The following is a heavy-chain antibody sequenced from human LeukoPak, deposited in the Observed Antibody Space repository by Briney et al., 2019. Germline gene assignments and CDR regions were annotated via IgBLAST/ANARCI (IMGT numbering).Heavy chain of an antibody. CDR2: INSDGSII. Sequence: GGSLRLSCAASGFTVSSNYMSWVRQAPGKGLVWVSHINSDGSIISYADSVKGRFTISRDNAKNTLYLQMNSLRAEDTAVYYCVIGYCSGGSCHTGGYWGQGTLVTVSS. V-gene: IGHV3-74*01. D-gene: IGHD2-15*01. CDR1: GFTVSSNY. J-gene: IGHJ4*02. CDR3: VIGYCSGGSCHTGGY.